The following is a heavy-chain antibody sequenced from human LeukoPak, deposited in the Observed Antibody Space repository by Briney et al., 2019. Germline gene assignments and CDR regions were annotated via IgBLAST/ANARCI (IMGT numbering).Heavy chain of an antibody. CDR2: FNHSGST. CDR1: GGSFSGYY. D-gene: IGHD1-26*01. V-gene: IGHV4-34*01. Sequence: PSETLSLTCAVYGGSFSGYYWSWIRQPPGKGLEWIGGFNHSGSTNSNPSLKSRVTISVDTSKNQFSLKLSTVPATDTAVYYCARGRIGYGMDVCGKGTTVTASS. J-gene: IGHJ6*04. CDR3: ARGRIGYGMDV.